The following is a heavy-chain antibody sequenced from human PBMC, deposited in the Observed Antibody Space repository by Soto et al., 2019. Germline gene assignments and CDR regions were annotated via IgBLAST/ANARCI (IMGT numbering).Heavy chain of an antibody. J-gene: IGHJ5*02. CDR1: GFAFRSYW. V-gene: IGHV3-74*01. Sequence: EVQLVESGGGLVQPGGSLRLSCAASGFAFRSYWMHWVRQAPGKGLVWVSRINNDETTTNYADSVKGRFTISRDNAENTLYLKMNSLRVEDTAVYYCASGVVGGVIVHWGQGTMVTDSS. D-gene: IGHD3-16*01. CDR2: INNDETTT. CDR3: ASGVVGGVIVH.